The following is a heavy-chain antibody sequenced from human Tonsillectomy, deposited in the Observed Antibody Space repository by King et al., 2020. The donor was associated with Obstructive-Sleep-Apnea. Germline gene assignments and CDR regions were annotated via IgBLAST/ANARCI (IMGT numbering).Heavy chain of an antibody. Sequence: VQLVESGGGLVKPGGSLRLSCAASGFTFSNAWMSWVRQAPGKGLEWVGRIKSKTDGGTTDYAAPVKGRFTISRDDSKNTLYLQMNSLKTADPAGYYCPTVSEQWLVTRHPVTYWYFDLWGRGTLVTVSS. CDR2: IKSKTDGGTT. CDR3: PTVSEQWLVTRHPVTYWYFDL. J-gene: IGHJ2*01. CDR1: GFTFSNAW. V-gene: IGHV3-15*01. D-gene: IGHD6-19*01.